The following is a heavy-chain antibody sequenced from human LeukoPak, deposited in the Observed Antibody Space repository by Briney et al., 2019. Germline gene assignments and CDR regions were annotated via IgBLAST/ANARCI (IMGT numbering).Heavy chain of an antibody. V-gene: IGHV3-66*01. J-gene: IGHJ6*02. Sequence: GGSLRLSCAASGFTVSSNYMSWVRQAPGKGLEWVSVIYSDGSTYYADSVKGRFTLSRDNAKNSLYLQMNSLRAEDTAVYYCAREPGRDYGMDVWGQGTTVTVSS. CDR2: IYSDGST. CDR3: AREPGRDYGMDV. CDR1: GFTVSSNY.